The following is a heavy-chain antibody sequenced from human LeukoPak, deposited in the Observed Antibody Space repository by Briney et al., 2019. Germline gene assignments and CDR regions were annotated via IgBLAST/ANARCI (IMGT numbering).Heavy chain of an antibody. CDR3: AKWGLVGDFSY. J-gene: IGHJ4*02. Sequence: GGSLRLSCAASGFTFNTSAMTWVRQAPGKGLEWVSAISGNGGGTYYRDSVKGRFTISRDNSKNTVYLQMNSLRVEDSAVYYCAKWGLVGDFSYWGQGTLVTVSS. CDR2: ISGNGGGT. V-gene: IGHV3-23*01. D-gene: IGHD2-21*02. CDR1: GFTFNTSA.